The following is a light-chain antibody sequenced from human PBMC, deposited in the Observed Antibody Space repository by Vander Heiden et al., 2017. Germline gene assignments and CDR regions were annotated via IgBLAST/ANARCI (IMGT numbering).Light chain of an antibody. CDR3: QQYDNSPYT. CDR1: QTVSSSY. Sequence: EIVLTQSPGPLSLSPGERATIFCRARQTVSSSYLAWYQQKPGQAPGLLIYAASSRATGIPDRFSGSGSGTDFTLTISRLEPEDFAVYYCQQYDNSPYTFGQGTKLEIQ. J-gene: IGKJ2*01. V-gene: IGKV3-20*01. CDR2: AAS.